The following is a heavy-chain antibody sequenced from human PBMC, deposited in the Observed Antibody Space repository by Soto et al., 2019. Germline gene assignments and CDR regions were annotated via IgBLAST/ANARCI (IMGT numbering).Heavy chain of an antibody. Sequence: ASVKVSCKASGYTFTSYGISWVRQAPGQGLEWMGWISAYNGNTNYAQKLQGRVTMTTDTSTSTAYMELRSLRSDDTAVYYCASVAGGGYYFGLKYRGQGTLVTVSS. V-gene: IGHV1-18*01. D-gene: IGHD3-22*01. J-gene: IGHJ4*02. CDR1: GYTFTSYG. CDR3: ASVAGGGYYFGLKY. CDR2: ISAYNGNT.